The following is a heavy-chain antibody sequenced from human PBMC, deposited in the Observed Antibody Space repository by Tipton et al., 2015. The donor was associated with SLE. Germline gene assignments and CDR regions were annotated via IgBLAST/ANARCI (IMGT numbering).Heavy chain of an antibody. CDR2: VDYSGIT. D-gene: IGHD2-15*01. CDR3: ARARREVVVVDY. J-gene: IGHJ4*02. Sequence: GEALITHYWSWIRQPPGKGLEWIGYVDYSGITNYNPSLKSRVTMSIDTSKNQFALMVSSVTTADTAVYYCARARREVVVVDYCGQGTLVTVSS. CDR1: GEALITHY. V-gene: IGHV4-59*11.